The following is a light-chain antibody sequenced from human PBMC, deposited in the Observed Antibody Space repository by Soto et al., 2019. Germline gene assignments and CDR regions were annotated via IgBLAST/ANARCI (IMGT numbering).Light chain of an antibody. Sequence: QSVLTQPASVSGSPGQSITVSCTGTSSDIGASNYVSWYQQHPGKAPKLIISEVSNRPSGVSNRFSGSKSGSTASLTISGLQAEDEADYYCTSYTSSTTLVFGGGTKLTVL. J-gene: IGLJ2*01. CDR2: EVS. V-gene: IGLV2-14*01. CDR1: SSDIGASNY. CDR3: TSYTSSTTLV.